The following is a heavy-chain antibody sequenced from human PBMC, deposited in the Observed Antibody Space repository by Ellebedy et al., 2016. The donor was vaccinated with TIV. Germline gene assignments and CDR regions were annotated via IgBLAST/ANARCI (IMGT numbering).Heavy chain of an antibody. Sequence: GESLKISCAASGFPFSSHAMSWIRQAPGKGLEWVSFISDCGSTIHYADSVKGRFTISRDNSKNTVYLQMDSLRAEDTALYYCAKTPTSRGAFDIWGQGTMVTVSS. CDR2: ISDCGSTI. V-gene: IGHV3-23*01. J-gene: IGHJ3*02. D-gene: IGHD1-26*01. CDR1: GFPFSSHA. CDR3: AKTPTSRGAFDI.